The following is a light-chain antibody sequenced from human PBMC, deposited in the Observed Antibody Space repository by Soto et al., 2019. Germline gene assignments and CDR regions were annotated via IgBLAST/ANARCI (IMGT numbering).Light chain of an antibody. CDR2: NAS. Sequence: EIVLTQSPATLSLSPGARAPLSCRASQSVGRDYLAWYRQKPGQAPRVVIYNASNRASGIPDRFSGSGSGTDFTLTISRLEPEDFAVYYCHQYAYAPWTFGQGTKVDIK. V-gene: IGKV3-20*01. CDR3: HQYAYAPWT. J-gene: IGKJ1*01. CDR1: QSVGRDY.